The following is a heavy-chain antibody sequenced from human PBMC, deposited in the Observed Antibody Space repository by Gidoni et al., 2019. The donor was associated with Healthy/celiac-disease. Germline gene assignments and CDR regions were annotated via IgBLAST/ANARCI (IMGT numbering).Heavy chain of an antibody. V-gene: IGHV3-23*01. CDR1: GFTFSSDA. CDR2: ISGRGGNT. D-gene: IGHD3-10*01. J-gene: IGHJ5*02. CDR3: AKHYGSGSYYNWFDP. Sequence: EVQLLEYGGGLVQPGGSLRLACAASGFTFSSDAMSWVCQAPGKGLGCVSAISGRGGNTYYADSVQGRFTISRDNSKNTLYLQMNSLIAEDTAVYYCAKHYGSGSYYNWFDPWGQGTLVTVSS.